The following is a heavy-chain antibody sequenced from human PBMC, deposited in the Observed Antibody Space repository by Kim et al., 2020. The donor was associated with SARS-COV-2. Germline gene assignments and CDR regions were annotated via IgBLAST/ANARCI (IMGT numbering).Heavy chain of an antibody. Sequence: GRFTISRDNAKNSLYLQMNSLRAEDTAVYYCARDPDYYDDYSYRNDAFDTWGQGTMVTVSS. D-gene: IGHD4-17*01. J-gene: IGHJ3*02. CDR3: ARDPDYYDDYSYRNDAFDT. V-gene: IGHV3-11*06.